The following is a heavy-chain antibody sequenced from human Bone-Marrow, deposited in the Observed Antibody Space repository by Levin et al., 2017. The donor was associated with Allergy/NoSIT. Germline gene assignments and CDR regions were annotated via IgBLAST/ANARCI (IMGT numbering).Heavy chain of an antibody. CDR3: ARLFSRELAYRYYFGMDL. CDR2: INWNGDGA. V-gene: IGHV3-20*01. J-gene: IGHJ6*02. D-gene: IGHD3-16*02. Sequence: PAGGSLRLSCSASGFIFDDYGMSWVRQVPGKGLEWVAGINWNGDGAVYADSVKDRFTISRDNAKNSLYLRGRRVRVEDTALYHCARLFSRELAYRYYFGMDLWGQGTTVTVS. CDR1: GFIFDDYG.